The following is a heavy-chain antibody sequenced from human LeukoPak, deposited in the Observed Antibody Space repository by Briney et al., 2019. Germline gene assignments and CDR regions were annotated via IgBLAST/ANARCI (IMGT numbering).Heavy chain of an antibody. D-gene: IGHD6-13*01. CDR3: ARDAPYQKQQLVSSAYNWFDP. J-gene: IGHJ5*02. V-gene: IGHV4-61*02. Sequence: SQTLSLTCTVSGGSISSGSYYWSWIRQPAGKGLAWIGRIYTSGSTNYNPSLKSRVTISEDTSKNQFSLKLSSVTAADTAVYYCARDAPYQKQQLVSSAYNWFDPWGQGTLVTVSS. CDR2: IYTSGST. CDR1: GGSISSGSYY.